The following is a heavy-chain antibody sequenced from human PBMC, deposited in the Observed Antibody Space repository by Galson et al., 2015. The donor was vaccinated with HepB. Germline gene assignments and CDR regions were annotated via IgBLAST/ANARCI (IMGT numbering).Heavy chain of an antibody. CDR2: IYYSGGT. CDR3: ASGIVVVVAAPSHWFDP. J-gene: IGHJ5*02. V-gene: IGHV4-39*01. Sequence: TLSLTCTVSGGSISSSSYYWGWIRQPPGKGLEWIGSIYYSGGTYYNPSLKSRVTISVDTSKNQFSLKLSSVTAADTAVYYCASGIVVVVAAPSHWFDPWGQGTLVTVSS. CDR1: GGSISSSSYY. D-gene: IGHD2-15*01.